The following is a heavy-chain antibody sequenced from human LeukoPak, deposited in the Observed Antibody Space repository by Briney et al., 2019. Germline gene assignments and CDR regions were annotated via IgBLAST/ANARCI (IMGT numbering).Heavy chain of an antibody. CDR2: MNPNSGNT. CDR3: ARAKGERDIVVVPAYGMDV. CDR1: GYTFTGYY. V-gene: IGHV1-8*02. J-gene: IGHJ6*02. Sequence: GASVKVSCKASGYTFTGYYMHWVRQATGQGLEWMGWMNPNSGNTGYAQEFQGRVTMTRNTSISTAYMELSSLRSEDTAVYYCARAKGERDIVVVPAYGMDVWGQGTTVTVSS. D-gene: IGHD2-2*01.